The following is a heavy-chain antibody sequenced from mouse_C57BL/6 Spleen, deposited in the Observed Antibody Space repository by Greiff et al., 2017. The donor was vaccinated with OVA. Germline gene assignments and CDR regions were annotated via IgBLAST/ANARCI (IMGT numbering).Heavy chain of an antibody. CDR1: GYTFTSYD. V-gene: IGHV1-85*01. Sequence: VHLVESGPELVKPGASVKLSCKASGYTFTSYDINWVKQRPGQGLAWIGWIYPRDGSTKYNEKFTGKATLTVDPSSSTAYMELHSLTSEYAAVYFGARGGYDYDVGAMDYWGQGTSVTVSS. D-gene: IGHD2-4*01. CDR2: IYPRDGST. J-gene: IGHJ4*01. CDR3: ARGGYDYDVGAMDY.